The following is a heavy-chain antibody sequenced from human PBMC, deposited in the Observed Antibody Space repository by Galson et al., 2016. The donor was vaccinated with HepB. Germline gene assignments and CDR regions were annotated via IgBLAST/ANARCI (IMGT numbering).Heavy chain of an antibody. Sequence: RLSCAASGFTFSSHSMNWVRQAPGKGLEWVSSIRSTTSYMSYADSVKGRSTISRDNARNSLYLQMDSLRAEDTAVYFCARETVRVHGFDLWGQGTMVTVAS. J-gene: IGHJ3*01. V-gene: IGHV3-21*01. CDR2: IRSTTSYM. D-gene: IGHD3-10*01. CDR1: GFTFSSHS. CDR3: ARETVRVHGFDL.